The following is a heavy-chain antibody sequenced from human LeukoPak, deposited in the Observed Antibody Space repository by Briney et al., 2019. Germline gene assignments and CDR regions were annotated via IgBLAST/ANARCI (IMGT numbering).Heavy chain of an antibody. Sequence: PSETLSLTCTVSGGSISSYYWSWIRQPAGKGLEWIGRIYTSGSTNYNPSLKSRVTMSVDTSKNQFSLKLSSVTAADTAVYYCAREALLWFGELAPWFDPWGQGTLVTVSS. CDR1: GGSISSYY. CDR2: IYTSGST. V-gene: IGHV4-4*07. J-gene: IGHJ5*02. CDR3: AREALLWFGELAPWFDP. D-gene: IGHD3-10*01.